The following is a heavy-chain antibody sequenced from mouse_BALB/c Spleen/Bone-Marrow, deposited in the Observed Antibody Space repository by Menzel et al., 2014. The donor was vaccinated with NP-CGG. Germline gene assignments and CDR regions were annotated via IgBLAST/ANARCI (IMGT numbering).Heavy chain of an antibody. J-gene: IGHJ3*01. CDR2: ISNGGGST. CDR1: GFTFTSYT. V-gene: IGHV5-12-2*01. D-gene: IGHD2-4*01. Sequence: SGGGLVQPGGSLKLSCAASGFTFTSYTMSWVRQTPEKRLEWVAYISNGGGSTYYPDTVKGRFTISRDNAKNTLYLQMSSLKSEDTAIYYCTREDYGAYWGQGTLVTASA. CDR3: TREDYGAY.